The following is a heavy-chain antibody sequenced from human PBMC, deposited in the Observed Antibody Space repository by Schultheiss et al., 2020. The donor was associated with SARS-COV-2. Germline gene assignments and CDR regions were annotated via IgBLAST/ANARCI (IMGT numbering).Heavy chain of an antibody. CDR1: GGTFSSYA. CDR3: ARDRVGATYFQH. J-gene: IGHJ1*01. Sequence: SVKVSCKASGGTFSSYAISWVRQAPGQGLEWMGGIIPIFGTANYAQKFQGRVTITADESTSTAYMELSSLRAEDTAVYYCARDRVGATYFQHWGQGTLVTVSS. CDR2: IIPIFGTA. D-gene: IGHD1-26*01. V-gene: IGHV1-69*13.